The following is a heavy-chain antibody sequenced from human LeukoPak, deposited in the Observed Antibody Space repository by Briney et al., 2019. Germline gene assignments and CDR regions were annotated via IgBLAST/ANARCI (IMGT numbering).Heavy chain of an antibody. J-gene: IGHJ3*02. CDR1: GFTFDDYA. CDR2: ISWDSGSI. CDR3: AKGHMGDTIAFAI. Sequence: GRSLRLTCAASGFTFDDYAMHWVRQAPGKGLEWVSGISWDSGSIGYAESVKGRFTISRDNAKNSLYLQMNSLRAEDTALYYCAKGHMGDTIAFAIWGQGTMVTVSS. D-gene: IGHD1-26*01. V-gene: IGHV3-9*01.